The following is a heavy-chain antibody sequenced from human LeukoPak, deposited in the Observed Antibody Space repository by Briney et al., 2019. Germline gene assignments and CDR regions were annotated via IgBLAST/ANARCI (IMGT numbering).Heavy chain of an antibody. CDR2: IFGDGSST. CDR3: ARDLNY. Sequence: PGGSLRLSCAASGFTFSSYWMHWVRQAPGKGLVWVSRIFGDGSSTSYADSVKGRFTISRDNAENTLYLQMNSLRAEDTAVYYCARDLNYWGQGTLVTVSS. J-gene: IGHJ4*02. CDR1: GFTFSSYW. V-gene: IGHV3-74*01.